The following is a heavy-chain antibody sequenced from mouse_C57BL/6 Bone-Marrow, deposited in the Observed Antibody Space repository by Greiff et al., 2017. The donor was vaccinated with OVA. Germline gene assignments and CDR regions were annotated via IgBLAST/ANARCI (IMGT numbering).Heavy chain of an antibody. Sequence: EVQLQESGPGMVKPSQSLSLTCTVTGYSITSGYDWHWIRHFPGNKLELMDYISDSGSTNYNPSLKSRISITHDTSTNHFFLKLNSVTTEDTATYYCARGGYYPYYFDYWGQGTTLTVSS. CDR1: GYSITSGYD. CDR2: ISDSGST. J-gene: IGHJ2*01. V-gene: IGHV3-1*01. D-gene: IGHD2-3*01. CDR3: ARGGYYPYYFDY.